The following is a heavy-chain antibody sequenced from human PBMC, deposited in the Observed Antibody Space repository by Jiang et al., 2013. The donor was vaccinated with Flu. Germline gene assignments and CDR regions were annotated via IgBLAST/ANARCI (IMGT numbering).Heavy chain of an antibody. CDR2: IYPGDSDT. CDR1: GYSFTSYW. J-gene: IGHJ6*02. CDR3: ARLPGLTIFGVGFFRGGIVV. V-gene: IGHV5-51*01. D-gene: IGHD3-3*01. Sequence: GAEVKKPGESLKISCKGSGYSFTSYWIGWVRQMPGKGLEWMGIIYPGDSDTRYSPSFQGQVTISADKSISTAYLQWSSLKASDTAMYYCARLPGLTIFGVGFFRGGIVVWGQGTTVTVSS.